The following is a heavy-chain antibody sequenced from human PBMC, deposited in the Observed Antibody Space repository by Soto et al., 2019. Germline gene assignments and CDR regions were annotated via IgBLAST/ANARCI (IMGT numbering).Heavy chain of an antibody. CDR1: GGTFSSYA. CDR3: AGTQDIVLVPAAMPHYYYYGMVV. V-gene: IGHV1-69*12. CDR2: IIPIFGTA. J-gene: IGHJ6*02. Sequence: QVQLVQSGAEVKKPGSSVKVSCKASGGTFSSYAISWVRQAPGQGLEWMGGIIPIFGTANYAQKFQGRVTITEDESTSTAYMELSSLRSEDTAVYYCAGTQDIVLVPAAMPHYYYYGMVVWGQGTTVTVSS. D-gene: IGHD2-2*01.